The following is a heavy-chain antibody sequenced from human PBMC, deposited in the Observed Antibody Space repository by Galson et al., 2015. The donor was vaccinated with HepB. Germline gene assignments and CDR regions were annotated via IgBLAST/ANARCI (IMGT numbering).Heavy chain of an antibody. D-gene: IGHD6-19*01. Sequence: QSGAEVKKPGESLKISCKGSGYIFTKYWISWVRQMPGKGLEWMGRIAPNDSYTNYSPSFQGHVTISADKSISTAFLQWSRLKASDTAMYYCARTNPAVAGMDFDCWGQGTLVPVAS. CDR3: ARTNPAVAGMDFDC. CDR2: IAPNDSYT. CDR1: GYIFTKYW. J-gene: IGHJ4*02. V-gene: IGHV5-10-1*01.